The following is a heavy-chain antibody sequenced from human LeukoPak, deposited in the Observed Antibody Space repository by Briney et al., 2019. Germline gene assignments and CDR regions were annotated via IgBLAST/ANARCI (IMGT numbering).Heavy chain of an antibody. Sequence: GGSLRLSCAASGFTFSSYSMNWVRQAPGKGLEWVSYISSSSSTIYNADSVEGRFTISRDNAKNSLYLQMNSLRAEDTAVYYCARDRHMGWYFDSNFDYWGQGTLVTVSS. CDR2: ISSSSSTI. CDR3: ARDRHMGWYFDSNFDY. D-gene: IGHD3-9*01. J-gene: IGHJ4*02. CDR1: GFTFSSYS. V-gene: IGHV3-48*01.